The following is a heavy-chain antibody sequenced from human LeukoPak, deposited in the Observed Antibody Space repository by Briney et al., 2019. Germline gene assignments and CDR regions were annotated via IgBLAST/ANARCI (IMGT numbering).Heavy chain of an antibody. CDR3: ARDTDLEYGDYGGIDY. Sequence: GGSLRLSCAASGFTFSSYGMHWVRQAPGKGLEWVAVIWYDGSNKYYADSVKGRFTISRDNSKNTLYLQMNSLRAEDTAVYYCARDTDLEYGDYGGIDYWGQGTLVTVSS. CDR2: IWYDGSNK. J-gene: IGHJ4*02. CDR1: GFTFSSYG. V-gene: IGHV3-33*01. D-gene: IGHD4-17*01.